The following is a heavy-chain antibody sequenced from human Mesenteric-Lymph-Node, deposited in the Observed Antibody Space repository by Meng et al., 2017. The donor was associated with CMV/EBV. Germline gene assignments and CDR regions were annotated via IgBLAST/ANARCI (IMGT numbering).Heavy chain of an antibody. J-gene: IGHJ6*02. CDR2: INPDSGDT. CDR3: ARDPLYGMDV. Sequence: ASVKVSCKASGYTFTGYYMHWVRQAPGQGLEWMGWINPDSGDTNYAQKFQGRVTLTRDASINTAYMELSRLRSDDTAVYYCARDPLYGMDVWGQGTTVTDSS. V-gene: IGHV1-2*02. CDR1: GYTFTGYY.